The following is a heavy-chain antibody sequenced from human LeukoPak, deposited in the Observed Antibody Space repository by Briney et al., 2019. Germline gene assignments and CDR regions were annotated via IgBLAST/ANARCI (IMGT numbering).Heavy chain of an antibody. D-gene: IGHD6-19*01. V-gene: IGHV4-39*07. Sequence: PSETLSLTCTVSGGSISSSSYYWGWTRHPPGKGLEWIGSIYYSGITYYNPPPKSRVTISVKTSKNQFSLKLSSGTAAAPAFYYCARGYSSGWHPVFDYWGQGTLVTVSS. CDR2: IYYSGIT. CDR1: GGSISSSSYY. J-gene: IGHJ4*02. CDR3: ARGYSSGWHPVFDY.